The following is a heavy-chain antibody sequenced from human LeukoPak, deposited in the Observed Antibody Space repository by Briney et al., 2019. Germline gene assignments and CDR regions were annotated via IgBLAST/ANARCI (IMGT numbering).Heavy chain of an antibody. CDR3: AQRSPSY. Sequence: PGGSLRLSCTVSGFTVNSNDMNWVRQAPGKGLEWVSLIYISGVTKYADSVQGRFTISRDNSKNTLYLQMNSLRAEDTAVYYCAQRSPSYWGRGTLVTVSS. CDR2: IYISGVT. J-gene: IGHJ4*02. CDR1: GFTVNSND. D-gene: IGHD3-10*01. V-gene: IGHV3-66*01.